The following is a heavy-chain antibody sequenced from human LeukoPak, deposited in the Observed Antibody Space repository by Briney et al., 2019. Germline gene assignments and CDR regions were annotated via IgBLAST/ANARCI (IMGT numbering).Heavy chain of an antibody. CDR2: ISSTSSDT. Sequence: GGSLTLSCAASGFIFSDYYMSWIRQTPGKGLEWLSYISSTSSDTNYADSVKGRFTISRDNAKKSLFLQMNSLRAEDTGVYYCAAPYYYGSGSLLNYYYGMDVWGKGTTVTVSS. D-gene: IGHD3-10*01. CDR3: AAPYYYGSGSLLNYYYGMDV. V-gene: IGHV3-11*06. J-gene: IGHJ6*04. CDR1: GFIFSDYY.